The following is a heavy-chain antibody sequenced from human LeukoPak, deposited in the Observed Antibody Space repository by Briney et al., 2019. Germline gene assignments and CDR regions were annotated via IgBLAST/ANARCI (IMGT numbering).Heavy chain of an antibody. CDR2: IYSGGST. CDR1: GFTFSNAW. D-gene: IGHD2-15*01. V-gene: IGHV3-53*01. CDR3: ARLGATFFDY. Sequence: GGSLRLSCAASGFTFSNAWMSWVRQAPGKGLEWVSVIYSGGSTYYADSVKGRFTISRDNSKNTLYLQMNSLRAEDTAVYYCARLGATFFDYWGQGTLVTVSS. J-gene: IGHJ4*02.